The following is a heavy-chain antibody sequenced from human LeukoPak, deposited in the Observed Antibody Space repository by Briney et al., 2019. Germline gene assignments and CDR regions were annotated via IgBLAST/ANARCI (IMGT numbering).Heavy chain of an antibody. J-gene: IGHJ4*02. V-gene: IGHV3-7*03. D-gene: IGHD6-13*01. CDR2: IKKDGSEK. CDR1: GFTSSSYW. Sequence: GGSLRLSCVASGFTSSSYWMSWVRQAPGKGLEWVANIKKDGSEKYYVDSVKGRFTISRDNAKNSLYLQMNSLRAEDTAVYFCARGLYSSTTYYFDYWGQGTLVTVSS. CDR3: ARGLYSSTTYYFDY.